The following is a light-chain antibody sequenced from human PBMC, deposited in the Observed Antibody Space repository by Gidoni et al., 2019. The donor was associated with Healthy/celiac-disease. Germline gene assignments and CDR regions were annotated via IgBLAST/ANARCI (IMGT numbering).Light chain of an antibody. J-gene: IGKJ1*01. CDR3: QQYGSSPRT. CDR2: GAS. V-gene: IGKV3-20*01. CDR1: QSVSSSY. Sequence: EIVLTQSPGTLSLSPGERATLSCRASQSVSSSYLAWYQQKPGPAPRLLIYGASSRATGIPDRCSSSGSRTDFTLTISRLEPEDFAVYYCQQYGSSPRTFGQGTKVEIK.